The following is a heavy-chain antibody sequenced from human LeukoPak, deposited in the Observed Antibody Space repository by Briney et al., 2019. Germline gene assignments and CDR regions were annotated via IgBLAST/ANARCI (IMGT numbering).Heavy chain of an antibody. D-gene: IGHD2/OR15-2a*01. V-gene: IGHV3-23*01. Sequence: GGSLRLSCAGSGFSFSSNTMSWVRQAPGRGLEGVSAISNNGGRTDYADSVKGRFTISRDNSKSTLYLHMDSLRAEDTAVYYCARDEDTSALSEYWGQGTLVTVSS. J-gene: IGHJ4*02. CDR2: ISNNGGRT. CDR3: ARDEDTSALSEY. CDR1: GFSFSSNT.